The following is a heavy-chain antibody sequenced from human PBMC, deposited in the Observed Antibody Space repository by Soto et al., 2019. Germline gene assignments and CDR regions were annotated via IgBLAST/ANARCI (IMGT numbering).Heavy chain of an antibody. CDR1: GGSISSGDYY. CDR3: ARVQGLSSGWYYFDY. J-gene: IGHJ4*02. CDR2: IYYSGST. D-gene: IGHD6-19*01. V-gene: IGHV4-30-4*01. Sequence: SETLSLTCTVSGGSISSGDYYWSWIRQPPRKGLEWIGYIYYSGSTYYNPSLKSRVTISVDTSKNQFSLKLSSVTAADTAVYYCARVQGLSSGWYYFDYWGQGTLVTVSS.